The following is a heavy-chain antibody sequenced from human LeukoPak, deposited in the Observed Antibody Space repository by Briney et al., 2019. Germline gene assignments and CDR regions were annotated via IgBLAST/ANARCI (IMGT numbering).Heavy chain of an antibody. V-gene: IGHV3-21*01. CDR1: GFTFSSYW. CDR3: ARVFGDYVWGSYRSPPFDY. D-gene: IGHD3-16*02. J-gene: IGHJ4*02. CDR2: ISSSSSYI. Sequence: GGSLRLSCAASGFTFSSYWMHWVRQAPGKGLEWVSSISSSSSYIYYADSVKGRFTISRDNAKNSLYLQMNSLRAEDTAVYYCARVFGDYVWGSYRSPPFDYWGQGTLVTVSS.